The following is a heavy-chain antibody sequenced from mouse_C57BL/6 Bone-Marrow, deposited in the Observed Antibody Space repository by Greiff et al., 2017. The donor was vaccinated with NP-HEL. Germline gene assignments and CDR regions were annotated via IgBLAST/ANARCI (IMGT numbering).Heavy chain of an antibody. D-gene: IGHD3-2*02. CDR2: IYPGDGDT. Sequence: VQLQESGPELVKPGASVKISCKASGYAFSSSWMNWVKQRPGKGLEWIGRIYPGDGDTNYNRKFKGKATLTVDKSSSTAYMQLSGLTSEVYAVYICARQLRLLDDWGQGTTLTVSS. J-gene: IGHJ2*01. V-gene: IGHV1-82*01. CDR3: ARQLRLLDD. CDR1: GYAFSSSW.